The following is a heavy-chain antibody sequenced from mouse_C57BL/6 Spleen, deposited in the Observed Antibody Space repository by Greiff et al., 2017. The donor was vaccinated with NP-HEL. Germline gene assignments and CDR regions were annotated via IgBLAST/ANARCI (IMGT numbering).Heavy chain of an antibody. V-gene: IGHV6-6*01. CDR2: IRNKANNHAT. Sequence: EVKLMESGGGLVQPGGSMKLSCAASGFTFSDAWMDWVRQSPEKGLEWVAEIRNKANNHATYYAESVKGRFTISRDDSKSSVYLQMNSLRAEDTGIYYCTRLMGYYYGSSYFDYWGQGTTLTVSS. CDR1: GFTFSDAW. J-gene: IGHJ2*01. CDR3: TRLMGYYYGSSYFDY. D-gene: IGHD1-1*01.